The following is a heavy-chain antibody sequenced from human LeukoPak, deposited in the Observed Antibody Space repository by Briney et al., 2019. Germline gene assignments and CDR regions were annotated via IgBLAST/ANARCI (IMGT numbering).Heavy chain of an antibody. J-gene: IGHJ4*02. V-gene: IGHV1-24*01. CDR3: ATDTRGYDLLVY. D-gene: IGHD5-12*01. CDR2: FDPEDGET. CDR1: GYTLTELS. Sequence: GASVKVSCKVSGYTLTELSMHWVRQAPGKGLEWMGGFDPEDGETIYAQKFQGRVTMTEDTSTDTAYMELSSLRSEDTAVYYCATDTRGYDLLVYWGQGTLVTVSS.